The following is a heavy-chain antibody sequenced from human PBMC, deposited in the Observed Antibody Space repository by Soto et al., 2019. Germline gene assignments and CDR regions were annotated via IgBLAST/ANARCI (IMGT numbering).Heavy chain of an antibody. CDR3: AGESEARTSNFGY. CDR2: TSTSTNNI. CDR1: GFTFTRYS. V-gene: IGHV3-21*01. Sequence: GGSLRLSCAASGFTFTRYSMNCVRQAPGKGLQCLLSTSTSTNNIYSPDSRWGRSTVSRDNANNSVYLEKNSLSAEDTALYYCAGESEARTSNFGYCDQGTLGAVSS. J-gene: IGHJ4*02.